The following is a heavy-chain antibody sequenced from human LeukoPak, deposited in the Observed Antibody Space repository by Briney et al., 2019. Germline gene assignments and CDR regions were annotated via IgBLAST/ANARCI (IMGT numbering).Heavy chain of an antibody. CDR1: GFTFSDYY. Sequence: GGPLRLSCAASGFTFSDYYMSWIRQAPGKGLEWVSYISSSGSTIYYADSVRGRSTISRDNAKNSLYLQMNSLRAEDTAVYYCAREAYDSSGYYPIYFDYWGQGTLVTVSS. J-gene: IGHJ4*02. V-gene: IGHV3-11*01. D-gene: IGHD3-22*01. CDR3: AREAYDSSGYYPIYFDY. CDR2: ISSSGSTI.